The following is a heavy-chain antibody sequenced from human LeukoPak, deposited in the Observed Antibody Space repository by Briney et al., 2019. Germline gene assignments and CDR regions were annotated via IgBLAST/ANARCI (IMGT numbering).Heavy chain of an antibody. V-gene: IGHV3-64*01. CDR1: GFTFSSYA. J-gene: IGHJ4*02. Sequence: GGSLRLSCAASGFTFSSYAMHWVRQAPGKGLEYVSAISSNGGSTYYANSVKGRFTISRDNSKNTLYLQMGSLRAEDMAVYYCARDLLLGLPYIAAAAPPDYWGQGTLVTVSS. CDR3: ARDLLLGLPYIAAAAPPDY. D-gene: IGHD6-13*01. CDR2: ISSNGGST.